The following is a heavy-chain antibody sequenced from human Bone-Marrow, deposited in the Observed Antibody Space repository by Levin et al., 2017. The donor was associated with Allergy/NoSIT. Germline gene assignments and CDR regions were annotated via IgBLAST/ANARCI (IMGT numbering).Heavy chain of an antibody. J-gene: IGHJ6*02. CDR2: ISYDGSNK. CDR1: GFTFSSYA. CDR3: ARDLGGAARLSFHYYYGMDV. V-gene: IGHV3-30-3*01. Sequence: GGSLRLSCAASGFTFSSYAMHWVRQAPGKGLEWVAVISYDGSNKYYADSVKGRFTISRDNSKNTLYLQMNSLRAEDTAVYYCARDLGGAARLSFHYYYGMDVWGQGTTVTVSS. D-gene: IGHD6-6*01.